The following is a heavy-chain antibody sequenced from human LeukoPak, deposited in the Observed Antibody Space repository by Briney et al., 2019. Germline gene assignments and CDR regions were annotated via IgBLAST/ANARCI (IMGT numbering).Heavy chain of an antibody. CDR1: GFTFSSYA. D-gene: IGHD2-2*01. CDR2: ISGSGGST. J-gene: IGHJ4*02. V-gene: IGHV3-23*01. Sequence: GGSLRLSCAASGFTFSSYAMSWVRQAPGKGLEWVSAISGSGGSTYYADSVKGRFTISRDNSKNTLCLQMNSLRAEDTAVYYCAKDRRDIVVVPAATGFDYWGQGTLVTVSS. CDR3: AKDRRDIVVVPAATGFDY.